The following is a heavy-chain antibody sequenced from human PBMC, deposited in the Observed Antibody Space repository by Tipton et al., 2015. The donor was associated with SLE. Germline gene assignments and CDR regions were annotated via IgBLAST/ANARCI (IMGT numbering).Heavy chain of an antibody. CDR2: IYYSGSI. D-gene: IGHD5-18*01. CDR3: ASSSVDTVYWYYGMDV. Sequence: TLSLTCAVSGGSISSGGYSWSWIRHHPGKGLECIGYIYYSGSIYYNPSLKSRVTISVDKSKNQFSLKLSSVTAADTAVYYCASSSVDTVYWYYGMDVWGQGTTVTVSS. J-gene: IGHJ6*02. CDR1: GGSISSGGYS. V-gene: IGHV4-31*11.